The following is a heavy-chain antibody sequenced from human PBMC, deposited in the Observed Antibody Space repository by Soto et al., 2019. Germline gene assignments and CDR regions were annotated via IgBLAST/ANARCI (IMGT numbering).Heavy chain of an antibody. CDR2: IKVDGSEK. CDR3: ARDGY. Sequence: EVQLVESGGGLVQTGGSLRLSCAASGFTFSNYWMTWVRQAPGKGLEWVANIKVDGSEKYYVDSVKGRFTISRDNAKNSLYLQMNSLRAEDTAVYYCARDGYWGQGTLVTVTS. J-gene: IGHJ4*02. CDR1: GFTFSNYW. V-gene: IGHV3-7*04.